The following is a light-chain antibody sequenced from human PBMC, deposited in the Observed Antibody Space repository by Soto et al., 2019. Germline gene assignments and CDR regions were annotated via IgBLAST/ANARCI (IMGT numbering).Light chain of an antibody. CDR2: GDS. J-gene: IGLJ1*01. CDR3: QSTDNGLSGSDV. Sequence: QSVLTQPPSVSGAPGQRVTISCTGSSSNIGAGYDVNWYQQLPGTAPKLLIFGDSNRPSGVPDRFSGSKSGTSASLVITGLQADDEADYYCQSTDNGLSGSDVFGTGTKVTVL. V-gene: IGLV1-40*01. CDR1: SSNIGAGYD.